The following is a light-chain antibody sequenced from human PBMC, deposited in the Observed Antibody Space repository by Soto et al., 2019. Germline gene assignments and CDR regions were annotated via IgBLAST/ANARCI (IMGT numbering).Light chain of an antibody. Sequence: EIVMTQSPATLSVSPGQTASLSCRASQSAGNFLAWYQQKPGQAPRLLIYYISTRATGLPARFSGTGSGTELSLTINSLQSEDSAVYHCPHHNQWLITVGQRTRLEIK. CDR2: YIS. V-gene: IGKV3D-15*01. CDR1: QSAGNF. CDR3: PHHNQWLIT. J-gene: IGKJ5*01.